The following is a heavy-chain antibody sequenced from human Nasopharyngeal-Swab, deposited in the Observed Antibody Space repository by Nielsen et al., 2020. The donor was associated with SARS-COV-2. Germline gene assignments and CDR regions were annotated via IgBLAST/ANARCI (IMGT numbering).Heavy chain of an antibody. CDR2: IIPILGIA. CDR1: GGTFSSYA. D-gene: IGHD1-7*01. Sequence: SVKVSCKASGGTFSSYAISWVRQAPGQGLEWMGGIIPILGIANYAQKFQGRVTITADKSTSTAYMELSSLRSEDTAVYYCASAVNFGDWNYSWYYYYMDVWGKGTTVTVSS. J-gene: IGHJ6*03. V-gene: IGHV1-69*10. CDR3: ASAVNFGDWNYSWYYYYMDV.